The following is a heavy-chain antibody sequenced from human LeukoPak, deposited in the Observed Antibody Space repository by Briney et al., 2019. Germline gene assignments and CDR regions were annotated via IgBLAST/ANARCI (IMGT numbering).Heavy chain of an antibody. CDR1: AFSFSAYS. V-gene: IGHV3-48*02. CDR2: IGTSSSPI. J-gene: IGHJ4*02. Sequence: PGGSLRLSCAASAFSFSAYSMNWVRQAPGKGLEWVSYIGTSSSPIYYADSVKGRFTISRDNAKNSLYLQMNSLRDEDTAVYYCAREFYYFGYWGQGILVIVSS. CDR3: AREFYYFGY.